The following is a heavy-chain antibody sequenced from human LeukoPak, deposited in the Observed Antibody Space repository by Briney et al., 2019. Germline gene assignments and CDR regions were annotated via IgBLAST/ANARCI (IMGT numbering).Heavy chain of an antibody. Sequence: HPGGSLRLSCAASGFTFSSYNMNWVRQAPGKGLEWVSYISGIGNTIYYADSVKGRFTISRDNAKNSLYLQMNSLRAEDTAVYYCARDSGTFYPDFDYWGQGTLVTVSS. CDR3: ARDSGTFYPDFDY. V-gene: IGHV3-48*01. D-gene: IGHD2/OR15-2a*01. J-gene: IGHJ4*02. CDR2: ISGIGNTI. CDR1: GFTFSSYN.